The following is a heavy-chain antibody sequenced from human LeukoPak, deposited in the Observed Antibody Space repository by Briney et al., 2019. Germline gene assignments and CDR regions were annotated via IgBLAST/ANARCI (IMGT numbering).Heavy chain of an antibody. CDR3: AKSKGTSGKNPSDV. CDR1: GFTFSGYA. D-gene: IGHD3-10*01. Sequence: GGSLRLSCAASGFTFSGYAMRWVRQAPGKGLEWISSIMGSGDTTYYADSVKGRFTISRDNSRNMVFLQMNSLRPEDTAVYYCAKSKGTSGKNPSDVWGQGFLVTVSS. J-gene: IGHJ4*02. CDR2: IMGSGDTT. V-gene: IGHV3-23*01.